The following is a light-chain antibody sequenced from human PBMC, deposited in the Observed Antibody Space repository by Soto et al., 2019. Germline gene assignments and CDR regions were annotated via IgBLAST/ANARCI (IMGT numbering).Light chain of an antibody. Sequence: QSALTQPASVSGSPGQSITISCTGTSSDVGAYTSVSWYQQHPGKAPKLIIYEVSNRPPGISTRFSGSKSASTASLTISGLQAEDEAHYYCGSWDSSLSAYVFGTGTKVTVL. CDR1: SSDVGAYTS. V-gene: IGLV2-14*01. CDR2: EVS. CDR3: GSWDSSLSAYV. J-gene: IGLJ1*01.